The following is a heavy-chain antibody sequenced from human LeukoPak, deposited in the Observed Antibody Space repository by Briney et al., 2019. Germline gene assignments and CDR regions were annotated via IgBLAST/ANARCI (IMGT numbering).Heavy chain of an antibody. V-gene: IGHV3-30-3*01. CDR1: GFTFSSYA. D-gene: IGHD3-22*01. Sequence: QPGRSLRLSCAASGFTFSSYAMHWVRQAPGKGLEWVAVISYDGSNKYYADSVKGRFTISRDNSKNTLYLQMNSLRAEDTAVYYCARAQDWYYYDSSGYLDYWGQGTLVTVSS. J-gene: IGHJ4*02. CDR3: ARAQDWYYYDSSGYLDY. CDR2: ISYDGSNK.